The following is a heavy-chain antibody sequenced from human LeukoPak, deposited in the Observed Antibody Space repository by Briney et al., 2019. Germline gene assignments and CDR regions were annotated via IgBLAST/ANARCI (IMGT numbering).Heavy chain of an antibody. D-gene: IGHD1-26*01. V-gene: IGHV3-23*01. J-gene: IGHJ4*02. Sequence: GGSLRLSCAASGFTFSSYGMSWVRQAPGKGLEWVSAIRGSGDSTYYADSVKGRFTISRDNSKNTLYLQMNSLRAEDTAVYYCARQGYRGSDYWGQGTLVTVSS. CDR3: ARQGYRGSDY. CDR1: GFTFSSYG. CDR2: IRGSGDST.